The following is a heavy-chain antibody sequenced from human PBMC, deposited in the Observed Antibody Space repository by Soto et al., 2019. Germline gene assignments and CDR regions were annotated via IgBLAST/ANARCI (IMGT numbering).Heavy chain of an antibody. CDR2: IYSGGST. V-gene: IGHV3-53*01. CDR3: ARGRPLMGGGQDY. Sequence: GGSLRLSCAASGFTVSSNYMSWVRQAPGKGLEWVSVIYSGGSTYYADSVKGRFTISRDNSKNTLYLQMNSLRAEDTAVYYCARGRPLMGGGQDYWGQGTLVTVSS. CDR1: GFTVSSNY. D-gene: IGHD3-16*01. J-gene: IGHJ4*02.